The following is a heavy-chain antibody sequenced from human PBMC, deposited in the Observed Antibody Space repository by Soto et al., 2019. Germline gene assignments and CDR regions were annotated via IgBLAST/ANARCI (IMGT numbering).Heavy chain of an antibody. CDR2: IYPGDSDT. V-gene: IGHV5-51*01. Sequence: GGSLRLSCKGSGYSFTSYWIGWVRQMPGKGLEWMGIIYPGDSDTRYSPSFQGQVTISADKSISTAYLQWSSLKASDTAMYYCARPRDDSSGWYVWAYFDYWGQGTLVTVSS. CDR1: GYSFTSYW. CDR3: ARPRDDSSGWYVWAYFDY. J-gene: IGHJ4*02. D-gene: IGHD6-19*01.